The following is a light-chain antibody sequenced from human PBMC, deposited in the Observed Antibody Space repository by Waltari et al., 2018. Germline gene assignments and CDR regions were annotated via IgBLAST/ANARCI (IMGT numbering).Light chain of an antibody. J-gene: IGKJ4*02. CDR3: MQCLQTLWT. CDR1: GLRRRNGSNY. Sequence: GLRRRNGSNYVEWYWQKPGQSAQLLIYVGSNRASGVPDRFSGSGSGTDLTLRISRVEAEEVGGYYCMQCLQTLWTFGAGTKVEI. CDR2: VGS. V-gene: IGKV2-28*01.